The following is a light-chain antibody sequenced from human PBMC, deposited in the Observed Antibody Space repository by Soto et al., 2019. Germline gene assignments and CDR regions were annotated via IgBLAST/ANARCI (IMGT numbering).Light chain of an antibody. CDR2: EVS. Sequence: QSALTQPVSVSGSPGQSITISCTGTSSDVGGYKFVSWYQQHPGKAPKLMIYEVSNRPSGVSNRFSGSKSGNTASLTISGLQAEDEADYYCSSYTSSTTLVLFGGGTQLTVL. CDR1: SSDVGGYKF. CDR3: SSYTSSTTLVL. J-gene: IGLJ2*01. V-gene: IGLV2-14*01.